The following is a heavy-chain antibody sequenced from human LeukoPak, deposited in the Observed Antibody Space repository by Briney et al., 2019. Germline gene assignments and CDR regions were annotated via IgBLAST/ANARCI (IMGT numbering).Heavy chain of an antibody. D-gene: IGHD1-26*01. CDR1: GGSISSYY. CDR3: ARDQDGSYPLAGDY. CDR2: IYYSGST. V-gene: IGHV4-59*01. J-gene: IGHJ4*02. Sequence: SETLSLTCTVSGGSISSYYWSWIRQPPGKGLEWIGYIYYSGSTNYNPSLKSRVTISVDTSKNQFSLKLSSVTAADTAVYYCARDQDGSYPLAGDYWGQGTLVTVSS.